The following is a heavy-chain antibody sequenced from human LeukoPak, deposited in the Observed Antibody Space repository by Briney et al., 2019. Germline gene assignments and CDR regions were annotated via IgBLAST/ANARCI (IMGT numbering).Heavy chain of an antibody. Sequence: ASVKVSCKASGYTFTGYYMHWVRQAPGQGLEWMGWINPNSGGTNYAQKFQGWVTMTRDTSISTAYMELSRLRSDDTAVYYCARDYVHYDYVWGSYRLSYWGQGTLVTVSS. J-gene: IGHJ4*02. CDR1: GYTFTGYY. CDR3: ARDYVHYDYVWGSYRLSY. D-gene: IGHD3-16*02. CDR2: INPNSGGT. V-gene: IGHV1-2*04.